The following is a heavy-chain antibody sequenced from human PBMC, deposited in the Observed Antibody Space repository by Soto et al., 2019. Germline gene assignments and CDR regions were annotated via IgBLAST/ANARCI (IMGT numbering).Heavy chain of an antibody. CDR1: GGSVSSGSYY. Sequence: SETLSLTCTVSGGSVSSGSYYWSWIRQPPGKGLEWIGYIYHSGSTYYNPSLKSRVTISVDTSKNQFSLKLSSVTAADTAVYYCARGPIVVVVAAHRLRWFDPWGQGTLVTVSS. D-gene: IGHD2-15*01. J-gene: IGHJ5*02. CDR3: ARGPIVVVVAAHRLRWFDP. V-gene: IGHV4-61*01. CDR2: IYHSGST.